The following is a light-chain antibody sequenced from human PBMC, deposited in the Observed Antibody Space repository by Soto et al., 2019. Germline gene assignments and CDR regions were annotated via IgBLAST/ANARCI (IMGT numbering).Light chain of an antibody. CDR2: AAS. CDR1: QGISNY. V-gene: IGKV1-27*01. CDR3: QKYNKAPRT. J-gene: IGKJ1*01. Sequence: DIPMTQSPSSLSASVGDTVTITCRASQGISNYLAWYQQKPGQVPNLLIYAASTLQSGVPSRFSGSGSGTDLTLTISSLRPEDVATYYCQKYNKAPRTFGQGTKVEI.